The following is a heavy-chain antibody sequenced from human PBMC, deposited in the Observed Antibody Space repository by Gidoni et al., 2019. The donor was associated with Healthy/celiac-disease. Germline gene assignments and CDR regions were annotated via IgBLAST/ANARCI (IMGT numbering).Heavy chain of an antibody. J-gene: IGHJ4*02. Sequence: QVQLQQWGAGLLKPSETLSLTCAVYGGSFSGYYWSWIRQPPGKGLEWIGEINHSGSTNYNPSLKSRVTISVDTSKNQFSLKLSSVTAADTAVYYCARGREYKQWLVNDYWGQGTLVTVSS. CDR1: GGSFSGYY. CDR2: INHSGST. V-gene: IGHV4-34*01. CDR3: ARGREYKQWLVNDY. D-gene: IGHD6-19*01.